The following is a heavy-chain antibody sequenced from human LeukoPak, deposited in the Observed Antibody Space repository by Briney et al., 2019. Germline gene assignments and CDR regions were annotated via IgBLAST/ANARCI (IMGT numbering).Heavy chain of an antibody. V-gene: IGHV1-24*01. CDR1: GYSLSELL. J-gene: IGHJ4*02. D-gene: IGHD2-15*01. Sequence: ASVKVSCKVSGYSLSELLIHRVRQPLGKGLEWMAGIDHENGEEVSAQNFQGRVTVAKDTSTDTAYMELSGLKSDDSAIYYCATEGDYSLDYWGQGTLVIVSS. CDR2: IDHENGEE. CDR3: ATEGDYSLDY.